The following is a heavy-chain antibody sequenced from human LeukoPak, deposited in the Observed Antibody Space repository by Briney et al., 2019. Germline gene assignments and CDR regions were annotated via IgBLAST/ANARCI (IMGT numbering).Heavy chain of an antibody. CDR1: GYTFTGYY. V-gene: IGHV1-46*01. Sequence: ASVKVSCKASGYTFTGYYLHWVRQAPGQGLEWMGIINPSGGSTSYAQKFQGRVTMTRDMSTSTVYMELSSLRSEDTAVYYCARGDIVVVVAATFDYWGQGTLVTVSS. J-gene: IGHJ4*02. CDR3: ARGDIVVVVAATFDY. CDR2: INPSGGST. D-gene: IGHD2-15*01.